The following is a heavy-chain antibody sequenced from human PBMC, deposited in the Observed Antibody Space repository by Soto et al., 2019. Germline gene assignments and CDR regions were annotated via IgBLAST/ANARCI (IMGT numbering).Heavy chain of an antibody. J-gene: IGHJ6*02. Sequence: GGSLRLSCAASGFTFSNAWMSWVRQAPGKGLEWVGRIKSKTDGGTTDYAAPVKGRFTISRDDSKNTLYLQMNSLKTEDTAVYYCTSPGIVGATLDYYYCGMDVWGQGTTVTVSS. V-gene: IGHV3-15*01. CDR2: IKSKTDGGTT. D-gene: IGHD1-26*01. CDR3: TSPGIVGATLDYYYCGMDV. CDR1: GFTFSNAW.